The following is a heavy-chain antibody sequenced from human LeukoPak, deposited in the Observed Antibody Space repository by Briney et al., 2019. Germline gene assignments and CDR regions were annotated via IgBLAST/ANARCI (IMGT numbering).Heavy chain of an antibody. CDR1: GYSFTDYF. CDR2: ISPYNGNA. CDR3: AREESIGSYQFLHDF. J-gene: IGHJ4*02. D-gene: IGHD1-26*01. V-gene: IGHV1-18*04. Sequence: ASVKVSCKASGYSFTDYFIHWVRQAPGQGLEWMGWISPYNGNAKYLQRLQGRLTMTTDTSTSTAYMEVRSLRSDDTAVYYCAREESIGSYQFLHDFWGQGTLVTVSS.